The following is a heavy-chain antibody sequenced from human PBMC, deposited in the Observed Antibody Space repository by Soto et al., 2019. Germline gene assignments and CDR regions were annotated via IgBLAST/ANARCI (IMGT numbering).Heavy chain of an antibody. CDR2: INHSGST. D-gene: IGHD1-26*01. J-gene: IGHJ6*02. CDR1: GGSFSGYY. V-gene: IGHV4-34*01. CDR3: ARYSGSYYLYYYYGMDV. Sequence: PSETLSLTCAVYGGSFSGYYWSWIRQPPGKGLEWIGEINHSGSTNYNPSLKSRVTISVDTSKNQLSLKLSSVTAADTAVYYCARYSGSYYLYYYYGMDVWGQGTTVTVSS.